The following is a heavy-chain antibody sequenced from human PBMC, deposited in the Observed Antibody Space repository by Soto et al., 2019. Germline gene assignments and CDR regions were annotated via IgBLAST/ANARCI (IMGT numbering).Heavy chain of an antibody. J-gene: IGHJ4*02. D-gene: IGHD2-15*01. CDR1: GFTFSSYA. Sequence: GGSLRLSCAASGFTFSSYAMSWVRQAPGKGLEWVSAISGSGGSTYYADSVKGRFTISRDNSKNTLYLQMNSLRAEDTAVYYCAKDELDCSGGSCHFDYWGQGTLVTVSS. CDR2: ISGSGGST. V-gene: IGHV3-23*01. CDR3: AKDELDCSGGSCHFDY.